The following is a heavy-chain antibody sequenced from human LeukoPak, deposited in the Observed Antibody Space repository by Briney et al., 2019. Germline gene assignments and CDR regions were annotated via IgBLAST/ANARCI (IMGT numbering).Heavy chain of an antibody. CDR2: ISSSSSYI. CDR1: GFSFSSYS. V-gene: IGHV3-21*01. J-gene: IGHJ4*02. D-gene: IGHD1-14*01. CDR3: ARSGIRGYYFDY. Sequence: PGGSLRLSCAASGFSFSSYSMNWVRQAPGEGLEWVSSISSSSSYIYYADSVKGRFTISRDNAKNSLYLQMNSLRAEDTAVYYCARSGIRGYYFDYWGQGTLVTVSS.